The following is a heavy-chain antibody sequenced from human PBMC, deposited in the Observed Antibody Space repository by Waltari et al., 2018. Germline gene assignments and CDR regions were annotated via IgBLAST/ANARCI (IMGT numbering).Heavy chain of an antibody. CDR3: AMWTTSTAAFEY. CDR2: VFYTGAK. Sequence: QVQLHESGPGLVKPSETLSLTCAVSGRPINYHFWNWIRLSPERGMEWIGYVFYTGAKKYKPSLESRVTVSLETSKNEFSLKLRSVTAEDTAVYYCAMWTTSTAAFEYWGQGILVTVSS. V-gene: IGHV4-59*11. J-gene: IGHJ4*02. CDR1: GRPINYHF. D-gene: IGHD4-4*01.